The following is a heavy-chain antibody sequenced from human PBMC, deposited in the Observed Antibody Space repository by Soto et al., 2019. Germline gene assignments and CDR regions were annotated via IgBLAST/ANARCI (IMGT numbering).Heavy chain of an antibody. CDR2: IYWDDDK. J-gene: IGHJ5*02. CDR3: AHRGGYCSSTSCYAEYNWFDP. D-gene: IGHD2-2*01. V-gene: IGHV2-5*02. Sequence: QITLKESGPTLVKPTQTLTLTCTFSGFSLSTSGVGVGWIRQPPGKALEWLALIYWDDDKRYSPSLKSRLTITKDTSKNQVVRTMTNMDPVDTATYYCAHRGGYCSSTSCYAEYNWFDPWGQGTLVTVSS. CDR1: GFSLSTSGVG.